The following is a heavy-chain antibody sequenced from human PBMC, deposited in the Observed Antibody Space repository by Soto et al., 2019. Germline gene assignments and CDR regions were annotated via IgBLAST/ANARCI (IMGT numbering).Heavy chain of an antibody. Sequence: EVQLVESGGGLVKPGGFLQLSCASSGFTFSSYTMNWVRQAPGKELEWVSSVSTSSTYIFYADSVQGRFTISRDNAKNSLYLQMHSLRVEDTAVYYCARMRGTTRDMDVWGTGTTVTVSS. D-gene: IGHD1-7*01. J-gene: IGHJ6*03. CDR3: ARMRGTTRDMDV. V-gene: IGHV3-21*01. CDR1: GFTFSSYT. CDR2: VSTSSTYI.